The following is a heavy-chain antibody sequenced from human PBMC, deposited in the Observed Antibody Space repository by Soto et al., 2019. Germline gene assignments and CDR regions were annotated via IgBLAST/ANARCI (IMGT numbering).Heavy chain of an antibody. CDR1: GFTFSRYS. CDR2: ISRSSSTI. V-gene: IGHV3-48*02. J-gene: IGHJ3*02. D-gene: IGHD2-15*01. CDR3: AVVRGVAVVSEVSDI. Sequence: EVQLVDSGGGLVQPGGSLRLSCAASGFTFSRYSMNWVRQAPGKGLACVSYISRSSSTIYYADSVKGRFTISRDNAKNSLYLHMNNLGDEDTAVYYGAVVRGVAVVSEVSDIWCRETKLTVSS.